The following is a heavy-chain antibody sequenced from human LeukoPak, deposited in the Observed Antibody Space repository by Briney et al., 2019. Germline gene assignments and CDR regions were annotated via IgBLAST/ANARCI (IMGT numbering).Heavy chain of an antibody. V-gene: IGHV3-74*01. Sequence: PGGSLRLSCAASGFTFTDYWVHWVRQPPEKGLVWVSRIDPDGGDTAYADSVAGRFTISRDNSKNTLYLQMNSLRAEDTAVYYCARVRRYCSSTSCPWGYMDVWGKGTTVTVSS. D-gene: IGHD2-2*01. CDR1: GFTFTDYW. CDR3: ARVRRYCSSTSCPWGYMDV. CDR2: IDPDGGDT. J-gene: IGHJ6*03.